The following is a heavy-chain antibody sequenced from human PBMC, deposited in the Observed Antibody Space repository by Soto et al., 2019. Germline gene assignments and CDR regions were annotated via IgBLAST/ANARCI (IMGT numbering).Heavy chain of an antibody. CDR1: GYTFTNYY. CDR3: ARGLAAGDY. V-gene: IGHV1-46*01. CDR2: INPNGGST. J-gene: IGHJ4*02. D-gene: IGHD6-13*01. Sequence: QVQLVQSGAEVKNPGASVKVSCKASGYTFTNYYIHWVRQAPGQGLERMAIINPNGGSTNYAQKFQGRVTLARDTFTSTVYMELSSLRSEDTAIYYCARGLAAGDYWGQGTLVTVSS.